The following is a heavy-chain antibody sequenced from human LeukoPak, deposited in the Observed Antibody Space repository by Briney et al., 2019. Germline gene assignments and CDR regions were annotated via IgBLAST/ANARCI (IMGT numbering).Heavy chain of an antibody. CDR3: AKHIRGYSYGWYFDL. CDR1: GFTFSDYY. CDR2: ISSSGSTI. D-gene: IGHD5-18*01. Sequence: GGSLRLSCAASGFTFSDYYMSWIRQAPGKGLEWVSYISSSGSTIYYADSVKGRFTISRDNAKNSLYLQMNSLRAEDTAVYYCAKHIRGYSYGWYFDLWGRGTLVTVSS. V-gene: IGHV3-11*01. J-gene: IGHJ2*01.